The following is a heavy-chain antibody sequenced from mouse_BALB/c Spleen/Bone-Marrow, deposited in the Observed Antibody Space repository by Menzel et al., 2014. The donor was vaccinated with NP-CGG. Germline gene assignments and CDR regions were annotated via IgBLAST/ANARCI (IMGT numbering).Heavy chain of an antibody. J-gene: IGHJ3*01. CDR3: ARYDGPAWFAY. CDR2: INPSNGRT. Sequence: QVQLKQSGAELVKPGASVKLSCKASGYTFTSYWIHWVKPRPGQGLEWIGEINPSNGRTNYNEKFKNKATLTVDKSSSTAYIQLSSLTSEDSAVYYCARYDGPAWFAYWGQGTLVTVSA. CDR1: GYTFTSYW. D-gene: IGHD2-3*01. V-gene: IGHV1S81*02.